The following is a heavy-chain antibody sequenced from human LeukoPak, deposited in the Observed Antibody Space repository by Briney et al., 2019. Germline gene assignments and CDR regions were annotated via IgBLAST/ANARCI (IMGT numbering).Heavy chain of an antibody. D-gene: IGHD3-3*01. V-gene: IGHV3-7*01. CDR1: GFTFSSYW. J-gene: IGHJ3*02. Sequence: GGSLRLSCAASGFTFSSYWMSWVRQAPGKGLEWVANIKQDGSEKYYVDSVKGRFTISRDNAKNSLYLQMNSPRAEDTAVYYCARVLYDFWSGSGAFDIWGQGTMVTVSS. CDR2: IKQDGSEK. CDR3: ARVLYDFWSGSGAFDI.